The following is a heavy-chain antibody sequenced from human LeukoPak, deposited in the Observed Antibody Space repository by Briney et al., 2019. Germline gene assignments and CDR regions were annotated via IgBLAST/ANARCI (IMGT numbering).Heavy chain of an antibody. D-gene: IGHD2-15*01. CDR2: ISTSTGTV. CDR3: ATVVAARVF. Sequence: PGGSLRLSCEASGFTFSRFSMNWVRQAPGKGLEWISHISTSTGTVYYADSVKGRFTLSRDNAKNSLYLQMNSLRAEDTALYYCATVVAARVFWGQGTLVTVSS. V-gene: IGHV3-48*04. J-gene: IGHJ4*02. CDR1: GFTFSRFS.